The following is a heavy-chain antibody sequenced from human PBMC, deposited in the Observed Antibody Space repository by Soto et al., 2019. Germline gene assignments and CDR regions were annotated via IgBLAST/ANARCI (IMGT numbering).Heavy chain of an antibody. CDR1: GFTFSSYA. V-gene: IGHV3-23*01. CDR3: AKDRHIVVVVALLH. Sequence: PGGFLRLSCAASGFTFSSYAMSWARQAPGKGLEWVSAISGSGGSTYYADSVKGRFTISRDNSKNTLYLQMNSLRAEDTAVYYCAKDRHIVVVVALLHWGQGTLVTVSS. D-gene: IGHD2-15*01. CDR2: ISGSGGST. J-gene: IGHJ4*02.